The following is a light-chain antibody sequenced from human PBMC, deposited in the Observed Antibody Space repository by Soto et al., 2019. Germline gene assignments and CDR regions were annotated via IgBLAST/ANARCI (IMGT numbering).Light chain of an antibody. J-gene: IGKJ3*01. V-gene: IGKV4-1*01. Sequence: DIVMTQSPESLTVSLGERATINCTHSQSVLNSSNRKNYFAWYQQKPGQPPKLLIYWASTRESGVPDRFSGSGTGTEFTLTISSLQAEDVAVFYCQQYYSLPLTFGPGTKVDVK. CDR1: QSVLNSSNRKNY. CDR3: QQYYSLPLT. CDR2: WAS.